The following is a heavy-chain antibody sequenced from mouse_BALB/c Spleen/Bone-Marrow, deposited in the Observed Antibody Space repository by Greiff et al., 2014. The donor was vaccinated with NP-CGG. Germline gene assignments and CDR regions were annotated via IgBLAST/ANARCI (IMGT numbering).Heavy chain of an antibody. CDR3: AREGLRRRAAMDY. CDR1: GFTFSSYA. CDR2: ISSGGSYT. D-gene: IGHD2-4*01. J-gene: IGHJ4*01. Sequence: EVKLVESGGGLVKPGGSLKHSCAASGFTFSSYAMSWVRQSPEKRLEWVAEISSGGSYTYYPDTVTGRFTISRDNAKNTLYLEMSSLRSEDTAMYYCAREGLRRRAAMDYWGQGTSVTVSS. V-gene: IGHV5-9-4*01.